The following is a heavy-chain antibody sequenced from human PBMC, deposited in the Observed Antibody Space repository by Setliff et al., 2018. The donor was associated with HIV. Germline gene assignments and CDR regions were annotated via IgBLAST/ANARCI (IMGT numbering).Heavy chain of an antibody. CDR1: GGSISNHW. CDR3: ARLSRWGTMTTLDF. J-gene: IGHJ4*02. V-gene: IGHV4-59*08. CDR2: IQASGIT. D-gene: IGHD4-4*01. Sequence: KPSETLSLTCAVSGGSISNHWWSWFRQPPGKGLEWIAYIQASGITNHKPSLKSRATISVDTSENQSSLTLSSVTAADTAVYFCARLSRWGTMTTLDFWGQGTLVTVSS.